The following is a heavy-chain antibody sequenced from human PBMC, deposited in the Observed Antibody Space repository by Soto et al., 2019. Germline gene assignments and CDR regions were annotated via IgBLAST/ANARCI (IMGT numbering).Heavy chain of an antibody. CDR1: GFNFCSYA. D-gene: IGHD1-1*01. Sequence: PGGSLRLSCAASGFNFCSYAMSWVRQAPGKGLEWVSAISGSGGSTYYADSVKGRFTISRDNSKNTLYLQMNSLRAEDTAVYYCAARTGTTGYYYYYYGMDVWGQGTTVTVSS. CDR3: AARTGTTGYYYYYYGMDV. J-gene: IGHJ6*02. V-gene: IGHV3-23*01. CDR2: ISGSGGST.